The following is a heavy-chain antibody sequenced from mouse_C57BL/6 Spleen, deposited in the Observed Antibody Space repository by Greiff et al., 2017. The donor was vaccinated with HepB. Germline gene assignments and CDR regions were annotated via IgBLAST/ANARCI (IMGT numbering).Heavy chain of an antibody. V-gene: IGHV1-69*01. CDR1: GYTFTSYW. CDR3: ARTGSQTRQPWFAY. Sequence: QVQLQQPGAELVMPGASVKLSCKASGYTFTSYWMHWVKQRPGQGLEWIGEIDPSDSYTNYNQKFKGKSTLTVDKSSSTAYMQLSSLTSEDSAVYYCARTGSQTRQPWFAYWGQGTLVTVSA. J-gene: IGHJ3*01. CDR2: IDPSDSYT. D-gene: IGHD6-1*01.